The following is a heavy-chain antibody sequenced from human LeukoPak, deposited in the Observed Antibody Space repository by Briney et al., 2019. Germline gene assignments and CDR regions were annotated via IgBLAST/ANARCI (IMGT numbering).Heavy chain of an antibody. J-gene: IGHJ6*02. CDR3: ARDLGAREYYYYGMDV. D-gene: IGHD5-24*01. Sequence: GGSLRLSCAASGFTFSNYAMSWVRQAPGKGLEWVSDISGSGNWTYYADSVKGRFTISRDNSKNTQHLQMNSLRAEDTAVYYCARDLGAREYYYYGMDVWGQGTTVTVSS. V-gene: IGHV3-23*01. CDR2: ISGSGNWT. CDR1: GFTFSNYA.